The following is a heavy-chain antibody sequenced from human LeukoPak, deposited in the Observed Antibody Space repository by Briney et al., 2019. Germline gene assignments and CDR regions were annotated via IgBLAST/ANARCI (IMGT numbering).Heavy chain of an antibody. CDR1: GGSISSGSYY. V-gene: IGHV4-61*02. CDR3: ARGEAPGLGAFDI. J-gene: IGHJ3*02. CDR2: IYTSGST. D-gene: IGHD3-16*01. Sequence: SETLSLTCTVSGGSISSGSYYWSWIRQPAGKGLEWIGRIYTSGSTNYNPSLKSRVTISVDTSKNQFSLKLSSETAADTAVYYCARGEAPGLGAFDIWGQGTMVTVSS.